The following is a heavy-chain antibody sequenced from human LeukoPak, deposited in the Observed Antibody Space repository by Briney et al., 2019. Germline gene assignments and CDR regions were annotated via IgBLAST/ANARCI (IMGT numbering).Heavy chain of an antibody. CDR2: ISSNGGST. Sequence: PGGSLRLSCAASGFTFSSYAMHWVRQAPGKGLEYVSAISSNGGSTYYANSVKGRFTISRDNSKNTLYLQMGSLRAEDMAVYYCARGDGYYYYYMDVWGKGTTVTVSS. CDR1: GFTFSSYA. CDR3: ARGDGYYYYYMDV. D-gene: IGHD3-16*01. J-gene: IGHJ6*03. V-gene: IGHV3-64*01.